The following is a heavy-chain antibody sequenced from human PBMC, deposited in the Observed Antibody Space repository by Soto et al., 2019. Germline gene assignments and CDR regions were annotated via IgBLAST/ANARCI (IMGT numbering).Heavy chain of an antibody. V-gene: IGHV1-18*04. J-gene: IGHJ4*02. CDR1: GYTFTSYG. CDR2: ISAFNGDT. D-gene: IGHD6-25*01. Sequence: QVQLVQSGSEVKKPGASVNVSCKAFGYTFTSYGFSWVRQVPGQGLEWLGWISAFNGDTQYAQTMTGRLTVTTETSTTSVHMELRRLTPADTAVYYCTREAGWQRMVPYDWGQGTLVTVS. CDR3: TREAGWQRMVPYD.